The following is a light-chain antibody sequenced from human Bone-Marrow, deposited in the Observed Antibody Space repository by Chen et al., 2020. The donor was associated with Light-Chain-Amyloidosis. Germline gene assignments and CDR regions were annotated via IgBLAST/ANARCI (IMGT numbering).Light chain of an antibody. V-gene: IGKV3-20*01. CDR1: QTISSNS. CDR3: QQYGTSPLT. Sequence: EIVMTQSPGTLSLSPGEGANLSCRASQTISSNSSSWYQQTFDPAPRLLIYGSTSRATILPGRITGRGSGTYFTLIISRLEPEDFAMYYWQQYGTSPLTFGGGTKVEIK. J-gene: IGKJ4*02. CDR2: GST.